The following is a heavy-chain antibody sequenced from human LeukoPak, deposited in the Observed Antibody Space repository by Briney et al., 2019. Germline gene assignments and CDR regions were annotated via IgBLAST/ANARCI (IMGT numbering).Heavy chain of an antibody. J-gene: IGHJ6*03. CDR3: AKDTTAWWYHRAYMNV. Sequence: GGSLRLSCAASGFTFSSYAMSWVRQAPGGGLEWVSAIGGSGDKTYHADSVKGRFTISRDNSDNRVSLQMDSLRAEDTAVYFCAKDTTAWWYHRAYMNVWGKGTTVTVSS. V-gene: IGHV3-23*01. CDR1: GFTFSSYA. CDR2: IGGSGDKT. D-gene: IGHD2-15*01.